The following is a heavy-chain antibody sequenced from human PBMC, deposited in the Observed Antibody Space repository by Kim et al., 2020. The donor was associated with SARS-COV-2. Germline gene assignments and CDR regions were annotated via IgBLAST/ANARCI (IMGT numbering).Heavy chain of an antibody. CDR3: ARPLSGTNCYDY. D-gene: IGHD2-8*01. CDR2: INSDGSDT. V-gene: IGHV3-74*01. J-gene: IGHJ4*02. CDR1: GFTFSTSW. Sequence: ASGFTFSTSWMNWVRQVPGKGLVWLSRINSDGSDTTYADSVKGRFTISRDNAKNTLYLQLNSLRAEDTALYYCARPLSGTNCYDYWGRGTLAT.